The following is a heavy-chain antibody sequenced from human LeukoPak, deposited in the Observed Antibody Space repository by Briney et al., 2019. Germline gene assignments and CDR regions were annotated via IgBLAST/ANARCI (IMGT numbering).Heavy chain of an antibody. CDR1: GGSISSYY. J-gene: IGHJ3*02. D-gene: IGHD4-17*01. V-gene: IGHV4-59*01. CDR3: ARSSDQHDYGDYNDAFDI. Sequence: PSEILSLTCTVSGGSISSYYWSWIRQPPGKGLEWIGYIYYSGSTNYNPSLKSRVCISVDTSKNQFSLKLSSVTAADTAVYYCARSSDQHDYGDYNDAFDIWGQRTMVTVSS. CDR2: IYYSGST.